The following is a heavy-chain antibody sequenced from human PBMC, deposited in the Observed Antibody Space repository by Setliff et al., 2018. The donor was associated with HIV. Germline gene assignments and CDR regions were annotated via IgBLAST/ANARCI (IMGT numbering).Heavy chain of an antibody. Sequence: PSETLSLTCTVSGGSISGYYWSWIRQPPGKGLEWIGYIFSTGSTDYSPSLKSRVSISVDTSKNQFSLILTSMTAADTAVYFCVRGSDWLTNNYFDYWGQGTPVTVSS. CDR3: VRGSDWLTNNYFDY. CDR2: IFSTGST. CDR1: GGSISGYY. D-gene: IGHD3-9*01. J-gene: IGHJ4*02. V-gene: IGHV4-59*01.